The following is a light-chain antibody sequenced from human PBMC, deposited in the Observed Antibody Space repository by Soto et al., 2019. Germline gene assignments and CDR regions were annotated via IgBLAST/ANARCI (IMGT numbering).Light chain of an antibody. Sequence: DIQMTQSPSSLSASVRDRVTITCRARQSISTYLNWYQRKPGKAPKLLIYAASNLQSGVPSRFSGSGSGTDFTLTISSLQPEDFATYYCQQSYSTPPTFGQGTKVEIK. CDR1: QSISTY. CDR2: AAS. J-gene: IGKJ1*01. CDR3: QQSYSTPPT. V-gene: IGKV1-39*01.